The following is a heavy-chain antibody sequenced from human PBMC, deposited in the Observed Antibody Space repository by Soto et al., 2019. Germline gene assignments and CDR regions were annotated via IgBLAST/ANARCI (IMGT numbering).Heavy chain of an antibody. CDR2: INAGDGNT. D-gene: IGHD3-22*01. J-gene: IGHJ4*02. CDR1: WYTLTYYN. Sequence: GGSVEGSFKGSWYTLTYYNVHWVGPAPRQRLEWMGWINAGDGNTKYSPNFQGRVTITKDTSASTVYMELSSLRSEDTAVYFCTRDYYDSSGYYPKFDYWGQGTLVTVSS. V-gene: IGHV1-3*01. CDR3: TRDYYDSSGYYPKFDY.